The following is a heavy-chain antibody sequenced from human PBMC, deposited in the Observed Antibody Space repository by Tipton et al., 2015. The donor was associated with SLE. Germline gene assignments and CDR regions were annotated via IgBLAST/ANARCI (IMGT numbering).Heavy chain of an antibody. CDR3: ARVGFYFDY. V-gene: IGHV3-11*06. D-gene: IGHD1-26*01. Sequence: SLRLSCAASGFTFSDYYMSWIRQAPGKGLEWVSSISSSSSYTNYADSVKGRFTISRDNAKNSVYLQMNSLRAADTAVYYCARVGFYFDYWGQGTLVTVSS. J-gene: IGHJ4*02. CDR1: GFTFSDYY. CDR2: ISSSSSYT.